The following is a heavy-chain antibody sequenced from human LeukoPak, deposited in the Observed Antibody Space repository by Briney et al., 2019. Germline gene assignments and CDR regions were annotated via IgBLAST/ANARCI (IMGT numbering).Heavy chain of an antibody. CDR1: GFTFSSYA. CDR3: AKDISPQGDGYNYDYYYYYMDV. CDR2: ISYDGSNK. D-gene: IGHD5-24*01. Sequence: GGSLRLSCAASGFTFSSYAMHWVRQAPGKGLEWVAVISYDGSNKYYADSVKGRFTISRNNSKNTLYLQMNSLRAEDTAVYYCAKDISPQGDGYNYDYYYYYMDVWGKGTTVTVSS. V-gene: IGHV3-30*04. J-gene: IGHJ6*03.